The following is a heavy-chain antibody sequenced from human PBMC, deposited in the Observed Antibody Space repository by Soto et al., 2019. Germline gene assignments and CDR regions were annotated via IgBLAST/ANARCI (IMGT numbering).Heavy chain of an antibody. Sequence: SETLSLTCTVSGGSISNYYWSWIRQSPGKGLESIVYMFSRESTNYNPSIKSRVTISVDTSKNQFSLKLNSVPAAVTAIYYCARLRRSGESGYWFDPWGQGTLVTVSS. D-gene: IGHD7-27*01. CDR2: MFSREST. CDR1: GGSISNYY. J-gene: IGHJ5*02. CDR3: ARLRRSGESGYWFDP. V-gene: IGHV4-59*13.